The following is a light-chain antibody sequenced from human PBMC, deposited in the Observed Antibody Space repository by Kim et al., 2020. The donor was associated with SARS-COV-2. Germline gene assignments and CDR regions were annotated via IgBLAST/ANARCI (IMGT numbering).Light chain of an antibody. CDR1: QSVSIF. CDR3: QHRSGWPPPYT. Sequence: IVLTQSPATLSLSPGERATLSCRASQSVSIFLDWYQQKVGQAPRLLIHDASNRATGVPARFSGSGSGTDFTLTISGLEPEDFAVYYCQHRSGWPPPYTFGQGTKLEI. CDR2: DAS. J-gene: IGKJ2*01. V-gene: IGKV3-11*01.